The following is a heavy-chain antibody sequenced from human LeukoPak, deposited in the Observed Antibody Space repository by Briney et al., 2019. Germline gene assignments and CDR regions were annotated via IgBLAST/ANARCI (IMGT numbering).Heavy chain of an antibody. Sequence: GGSLRLSCAASGFTFSSYGMHWVRQAPGKGLEWVAVISYDGSNKYYADSVKGRFTISRDNSKNTLYLQMNSLRAEDTAVYYCTTERILVGATFDYWGQGTLVTVSS. CDR1: GFTFSSYG. CDR2: ISYDGSNK. D-gene: IGHD1-26*01. V-gene: IGHV3-30*03. CDR3: TTERILVGATFDY. J-gene: IGHJ4*02.